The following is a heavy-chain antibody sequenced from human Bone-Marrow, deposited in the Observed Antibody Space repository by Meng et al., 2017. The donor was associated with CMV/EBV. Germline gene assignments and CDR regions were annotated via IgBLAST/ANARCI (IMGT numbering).Heavy chain of an antibody. D-gene: IGHD4-23*01. Sequence: GGSLRLSCGASGFTFSSYEMNWVRQAPGKGLEWVSYISSSGSTIYYADSVKGRLTISRDNAKNSLYLQMNSLRAEDTAVYYCASYDYGGNRIFDYWVQGTLVTVSS. CDR1: GFTFSSYE. J-gene: IGHJ4*02. CDR3: ASYDYGGNRIFDY. V-gene: IGHV3-48*03. CDR2: ISSSGSTI.